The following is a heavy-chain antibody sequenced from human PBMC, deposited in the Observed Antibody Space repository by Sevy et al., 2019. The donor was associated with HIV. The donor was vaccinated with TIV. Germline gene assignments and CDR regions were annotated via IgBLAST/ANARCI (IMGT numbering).Heavy chain of an antibody. V-gene: IGHV4-34*01. J-gene: IGHJ6*03. CDR3: ARGRGQQLVRYYYYYYYMDV. Sequence: SETLSLTCAVYGGSFSGYYWSWIRQPPGKGLEWIEEINHSGSTNYNPSLKSRVTISVDTSKNQFSLKLSSVTAADTAVYYCARGRGQQLVRYYYYYYYMDVWGKGTTVTVSS. CDR2: INHSGST. D-gene: IGHD6-13*01. CDR1: GGSFSGYY.